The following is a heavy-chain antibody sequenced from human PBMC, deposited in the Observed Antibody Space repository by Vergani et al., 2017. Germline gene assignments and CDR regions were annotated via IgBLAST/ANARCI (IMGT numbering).Heavy chain of an antibody. CDR2: ISNDEKKT. Sequence: QLQLVESGGGVVQPGRSLRLSCAASGFNFNNFGIHWVRQAPGKGLEWVAVISNDEKKTYYVDSVKGRFTISRDNSKNTLFLQMHSLRVEDTALYYCAKFPLNITTPDRGDFWGQGSLVTVSS. J-gene: IGHJ4*02. V-gene: IGHV3-30*18. CDR3: AKFPLNITTPDRGDF. D-gene: IGHD1-1*01. CDR1: GFNFNNFG.